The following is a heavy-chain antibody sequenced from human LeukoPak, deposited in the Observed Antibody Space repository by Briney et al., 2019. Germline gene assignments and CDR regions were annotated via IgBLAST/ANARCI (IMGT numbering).Heavy chain of an antibody. CDR2: IANDGRDK. D-gene: IGHD6-13*01. V-gene: IGHV3-30*18. J-gene: IGHJ4*02. CDR3: VKDMKIKAAGYYFDY. Sequence: SGGSLRLSCAASGFTFSDYGMHWVRQAPGKGLEWVAVIANDGRDKKYADSVRGRFTISRDNSKNTVYLRMNSLRAEDTAVFYCVKDMKIKAAGYYFDYWGQGTLVTVSS. CDR1: GFTFSDYG.